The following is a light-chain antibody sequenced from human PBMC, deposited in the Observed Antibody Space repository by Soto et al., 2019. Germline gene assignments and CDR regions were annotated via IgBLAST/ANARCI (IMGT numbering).Light chain of an antibody. V-gene: IGLV2-14*01. CDR1: SLAVCRYEY. CDR3: SSYTRSSTPYV. CDR2: DVS. J-gene: IGLJ1*01. Sequence: QSALSRPASLTGSCGQTITILYPGTSLAVCRYEYVSWYQHHSCKAPKLTLYDVSNRPSGLADRFSGSKSGNSASMTISRLQAEHEADYFCSSYTRSSTPYVFGTCHTVTAL.